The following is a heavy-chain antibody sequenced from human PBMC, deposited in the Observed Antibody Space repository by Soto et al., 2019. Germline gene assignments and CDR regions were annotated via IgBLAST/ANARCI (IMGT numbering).Heavy chain of an antibody. CDR3: ARDLAVASFRQYYGMDV. Sequence: ESGGGLVQPGGSLRLSCAASGFTFSDYWMSWVRQAPGKGLEWVANIKQDGSEKYYVDYVKGRFAISRDNAKNSLYLQMNSLRVEDTAVYYCARDLAVASFRQYYGMDVWGQGTTVTVSS. D-gene: IGHD6-19*01. CDR2: IKQDGSEK. CDR1: GFTFSDYW. V-gene: IGHV3-7*01. J-gene: IGHJ6*02.